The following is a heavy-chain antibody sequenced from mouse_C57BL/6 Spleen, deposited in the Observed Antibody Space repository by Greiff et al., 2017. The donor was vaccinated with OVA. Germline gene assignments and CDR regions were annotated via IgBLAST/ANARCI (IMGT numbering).Heavy chain of an antibody. CDR3: YYYGSRTLYAMDY. CDR1: GFNIKDDY. CDR2: IDPENGDT. V-gene: IGHV14-4*01. J-gene: IGHJ4*01. D-gene: IGHD1-1*01. Sequence: VQLQQSGAELVRPGASVKLSCTASGFNIKDDYMHWVKQRPEQGLEWIGWIDPENGDTEYASKFQGKATITADTSSNTAYLQLSSLTSEDTAVYYCYYYGSRTLYAMDYWGQGTSVTVSS.